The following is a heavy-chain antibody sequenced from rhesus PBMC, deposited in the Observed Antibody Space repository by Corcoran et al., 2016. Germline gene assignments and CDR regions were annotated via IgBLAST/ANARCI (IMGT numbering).Heavy chain of an antibody. Sequence: EVQLVESGGGLAKPGGSLRLSCAASGFTFRSSWMHWVRQAPGKGLEGISASNRAGSSTYYADAVKGRFTIARENAKNTRYLQMDGLRAEDTAVYYCAGTCYPWGQGVLVTVSS. J-gene: IGHJ4*01. V-gene: IGHV3-14*01. CDR3: AGTCYP. CDR2: SNRAGSST. CDR1: GFTFRSSW. D-gene: IGHD3-9*01.